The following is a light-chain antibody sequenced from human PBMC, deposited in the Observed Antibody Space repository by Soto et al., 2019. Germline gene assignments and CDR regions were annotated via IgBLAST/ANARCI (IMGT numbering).Light chain of an antibody. CDR2: DAS. CDR3: QQYNSHWT. V-gene: IGKV1-5*01. Sequence: DIQMTQSPSTRAGAVRERVTITCRASQTISSWLAWYQQKPGKAPNLLIYDASSLQSGVPSRFSGIGSGTEFTLTISSLQPDDFATYYCQQYNSHWTCGQGTKVDIK. CDR1: QTISSW. J-gene: IGKJ1*01.